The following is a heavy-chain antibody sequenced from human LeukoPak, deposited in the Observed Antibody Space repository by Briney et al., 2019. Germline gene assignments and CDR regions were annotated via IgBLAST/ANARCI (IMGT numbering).Heavy chain of an antibody. D-gene: IGHD6-13*01. CDR1: GFTLSGST. V-gene: IGHV3-64*01. J-gene: IGHJ4*02. Sequence: GGSLRLSCAASGFTLSGSTMHWVRQAPGKGLESVSAISSDGGSTYYGNSVKGRFAISRDISKNTLYLQMDSLRPEDMSVYYCAREGSPGTFDHWGQGTLVTVSS. CDR3: AREGSPGTFDH. CDR2: ISSDGGST.